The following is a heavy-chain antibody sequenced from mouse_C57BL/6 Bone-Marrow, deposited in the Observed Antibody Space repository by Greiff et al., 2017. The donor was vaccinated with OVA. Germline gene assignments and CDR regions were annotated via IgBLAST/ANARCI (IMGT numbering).Heavy chain of an antibody. J-gene: IGHJ2*01. V-gene: IGHV14-1*01. CDR3: TTGGLYYFDY. CDR1: GFNIKDYY. CDR2: IDPEDGDT. Sequence: VQLKQSGAELVRPGASVKLSCTASGFNIKDYYMHWVKQRPEQGLEWIGRIDPEDGDTEYAPKFQGKATMTADTSSNPAYLQLSSLTSEDTAVYYCTTGGLYYFDYWGQGTTLTVSS.